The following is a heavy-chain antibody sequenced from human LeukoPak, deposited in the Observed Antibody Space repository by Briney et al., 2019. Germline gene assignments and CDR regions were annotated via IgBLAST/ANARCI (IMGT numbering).Heavy chain of an antibody. CDR3: ARCAFMITFGEAFDY. V-gene: IGHV4-34*01. CDR2: INHSGST. D-gene: IGHD3-16*01. Sequence: SETLSLTCAVYGGSFSGYYWSWIRQPPGKGLEWIGEINHSGSTNYNPSLKSRVTISVDTSKNQFSLKLSSVTAADTAVYYCARCAFMITFGEAFDYWGQGTPVTVSS. J-gene: IGHJ4*02. CDR1: GGSFSGYY.